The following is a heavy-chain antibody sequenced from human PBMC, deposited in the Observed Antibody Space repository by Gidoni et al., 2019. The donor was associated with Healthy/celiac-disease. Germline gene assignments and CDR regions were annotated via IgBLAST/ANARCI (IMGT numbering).Heavy chain of an antibody. Sequence: QVQLVESGGGVVQPGRSLRLSCAASGFTFSSYGMHWVRQAPGKGLEWVAVISYDGSNKYYADSVKGRFTISRDNSKNTLYLQMNSLRAEDTAVYYCAKDDLRTLQHWGQGTLVTVSS. V-gene: IGHV3-30*18. CDR2: ISYDGSNK. J-gene: IGHJ1*01. CDR1: GFTFSSYG. D-gene: IGHD2-15*01. CDR3: AKDDLRTLQH.